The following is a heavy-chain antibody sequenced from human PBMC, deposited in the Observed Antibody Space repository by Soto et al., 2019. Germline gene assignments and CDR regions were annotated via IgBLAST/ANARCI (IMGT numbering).Heavy chain of an antibody. CDR1: GGSLSSGNYY. CDR3: ARSFSVLGGYYFDY. Sequence: QVQLLESGPGLVKSSQTLSLTCIVSGGSLSSGNYYWSWIRQHPGKGLEWIGYIYYSGSTYYNPSLKSRVTISVDTSKNHFSLKLSSVTAADTAIYYCARSFSVLGGYYFDYWGLGTLVTVSS. J-gene: IGHJ4*02. CDR2: IYYSGST. V-gene: IGHV4-31*03. D-gene: IGHD3-10*01.